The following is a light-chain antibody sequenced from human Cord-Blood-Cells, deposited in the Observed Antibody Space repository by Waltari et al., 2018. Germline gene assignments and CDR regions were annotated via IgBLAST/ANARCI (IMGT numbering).Light chain of an antibody. J-gene: IGLJ3*02. V-gene: IGLV3-1*01. Sequence: SYELTQPPSVSVSPGQTASITCSGDKLGDKYARWYQQKPGHAPVLVIYQESKRPSGIPGRFSGSNAGNPATLTISGTQAMDEADYYCQAWDSSTWVFGGGTKLTVL. CDR3: QAWDSSTWV. CDR2: QES. CDR1: KLGDKY.